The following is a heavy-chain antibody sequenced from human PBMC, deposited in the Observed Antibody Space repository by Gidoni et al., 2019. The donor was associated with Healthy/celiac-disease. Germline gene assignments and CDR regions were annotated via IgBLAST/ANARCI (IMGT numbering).Heavy chain of an antibody. Sequence: QVQLQESGPGLVLPSETLSLTCTVPGGSISSYYWSWIRQPPGTGLEWIGYIYYSGSTNYNPSLKSRVTISVDTSKNQFSLKLSSVTAADTAVYYCARDLASWEDNYYGSGSYFDPWGQGTLVTVSS. J-gene: IGHJ5*02. CDR1: GGSISSYY. CDR2: IYYSGST. D-gene: IGHD3-10*01. CDR3: ARDLASWEDNYYGSGSYFDP. V-gene: IGHV4-59*01.